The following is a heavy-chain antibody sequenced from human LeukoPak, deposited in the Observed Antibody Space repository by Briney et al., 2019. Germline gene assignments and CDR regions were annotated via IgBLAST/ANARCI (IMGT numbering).Heavy chain of an antibody. CDR1: GGSIRSYY. V-gene: IGHV4-59*08. CDR3: ARGHSFSSSWSRSALAI. Sequence: TSETLSLTCTVSGGSIRSYYWSWIRQPPGKGLEWIAYIYYSGSTNYNPSLKSRVTISVDTSKNQFSLNLISVTAADTAVYYCARGHSFSSSWSRSALAIWGQGTMVTVSS. J-gene: IGHJ3*02. CDR2: IYYSGST. D-gene: IGHD6-13*01.